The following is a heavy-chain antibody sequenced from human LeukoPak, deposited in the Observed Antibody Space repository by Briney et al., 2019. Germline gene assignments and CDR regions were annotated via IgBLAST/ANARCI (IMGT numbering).Heavy chain of an antibody. V-gene: IGHV4-59*08. CDR3: ARQYDYDSSGYYFGY. D-gene: IGHD3-22*01. CDR1: SGSIRNYP. Sequence: PSETPSLICTVSSGSIRNYPWSWIRQPPGKGLEWVGYIYYSGSTNYNPSLESRVTISVDMSKNQFSLKLSSVTAADTAVYYCARQYDYDSSGYYFGYWGQGTLVTVSS. J-gene: IGHJ4*02. CDR2: IYYSGST.